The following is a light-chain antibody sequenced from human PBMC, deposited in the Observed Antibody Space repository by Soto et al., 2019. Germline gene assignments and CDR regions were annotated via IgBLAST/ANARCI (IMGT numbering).Light chain of an antibody. J-gene: IGLJ2*01. V-gene: IGLV2-14*01. Sequence: QPVLTQPASVSGSPGQSITISCTGTSSDVGGYNYVSWYQQHPGKAPKLMIYEVSNRPSGVSNRFSGSKSGNTASLTISGLQAEDEADYYCSSYAGSSVVFGGGTKLTVL. CDR1: SSDVGGYNY. CDR2: EVS. CDR3: SSYAGSSVV.